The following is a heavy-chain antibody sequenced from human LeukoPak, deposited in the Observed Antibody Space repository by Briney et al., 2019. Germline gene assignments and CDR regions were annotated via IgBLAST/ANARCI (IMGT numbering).Heavy chain of an antibody. J-gene: IGHJ4*02. V-gene: IGHV3-9*01. CDR2: ISWNSGSI. Sequence: PGRSLRLSCAASGFTFDDYAMHWVRQAPGKGLEWVSGISWNSGSIGYADSVKGRFTISRDNAKNSLYLQMNSLRAEDTALYYCAKDNGLRPDYFDYWGQGTLVTVSS. CDR3: AKDNGLRPDYFDY. D-gene: IGHD4-17*01. CDR1: GFTFDDYA.